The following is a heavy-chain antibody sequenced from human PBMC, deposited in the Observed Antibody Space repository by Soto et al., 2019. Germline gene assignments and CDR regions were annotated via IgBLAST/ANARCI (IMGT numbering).Heavy chain of an antibody. CDR1: GYTITSYY. J-gene: IGHJ3*02. CDR2: ISPSGGST. Sequence: ASVKVSCKASGYTITSYYLHWVRQAPGQGLEWMGIISPSGGSTGYAQKFQGRVTLTREMYTSTVYMQLSSLRSDDTAVYYCARDRSDDKGWGRYPLGHGAFDIWGQGTLVTVS. D-gene: IGHD3-16*01. V-gene: IGHV1-46*01. CDR3: ARDRSDDKGWGRYPLGHGAFDI.